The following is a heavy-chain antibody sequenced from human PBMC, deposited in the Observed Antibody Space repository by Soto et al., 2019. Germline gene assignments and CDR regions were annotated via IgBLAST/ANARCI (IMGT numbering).Heavy chain of an antibody. J-gene: IGHJ5*02. CDR2: IYWDDDK. V-gene: IGHV2-5*02. CDR3: AHSAREVGVVIISHNWFDP. CDR1: GFSLSTSGVG. D-gene: IGHD3-3*01. Sequence: SGPTLVHPTQPLTLTCTFSGFSLSTSGVGVGWIRQPPGKALEWLALIYWDDDKRYSPSLKSRLTITKDTSKSQMVLTMTNMDPVDTATYYCAHSAREVGVVIISHNWFDPWGQGTLVTVSS.